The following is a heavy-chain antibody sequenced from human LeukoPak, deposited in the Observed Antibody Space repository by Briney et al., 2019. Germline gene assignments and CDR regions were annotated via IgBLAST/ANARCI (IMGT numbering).Heavy chain of an antibody. CDR3: ARHGWGVCGGDCYPTPYYFDY. Sequence: SETLSLTCTVSGGSISSSSYYWGWIRQPPGKGLEWIGSIYYSGSTYYNPSLKSRVTISVDTSKNQFSLELSSVTAADTAVYYCARHGWGVCGGDCYPTPYYFDYWGQGTLVTVSS. CDR2: IYYSGST. CDR1: GGSISSSSYY. J-gene: IGHJ4*02. V-gene: IGHV4-39*01. D-gene: IGHD2-21*02.